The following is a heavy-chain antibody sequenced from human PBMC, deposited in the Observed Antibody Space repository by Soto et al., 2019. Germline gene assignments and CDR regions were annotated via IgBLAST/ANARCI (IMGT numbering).Heavy chain of an antibody. D-gene: IGHD3-3*01. CDR1: GGSISSSSYY. J-gene: IGHJ4*02. CDR2: IYYSGST. CDR3: AIGNVLRFLEWLWHFDY. V-gene: IGHV4-39*01. Sequence: SETLSLTCTVSGGSISSSSYYWGWIRQPPGKGLEWIGSIYYSGSTYYNPSLKSRVTISVDTSKNQFSLKLSSVTAADTAVYYCAIGNVLRFLEWLWHFDYWGQGTLVTVSS.